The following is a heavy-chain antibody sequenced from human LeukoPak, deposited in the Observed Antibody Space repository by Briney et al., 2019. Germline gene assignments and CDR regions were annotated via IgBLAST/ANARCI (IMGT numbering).Heavy chain of an antibody. J-gene: IGHJ5*02. D-gene: IGHD1-1*01. CDR2: IYYSGST. V-gene: IGHV4-59*01. CDR3: ARDVGYGQAFDP. Sequence: IPSETLSLTCTVSGGSISSYYWSWIRQPPGKGLEWIGYIYYSGSTNYNPSLKSRVTISVDTSKNQFSLKLSSVAAADTAVYYCARDVGYGQAFDPWGQGTLVTVSS. CDR1: GGSISSYY.